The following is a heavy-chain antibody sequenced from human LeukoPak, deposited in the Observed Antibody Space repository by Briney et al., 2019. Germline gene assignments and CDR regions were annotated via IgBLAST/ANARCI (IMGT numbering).Heavy chain of an antibody. CDR3: AKEQWLVGSYYYGMDV. CDR1: GFTFSSYG. Sequence: GGSLRLSCAASGFTFSSYGMHWVRQAPGKGLEWVAVISYDGSNKYYADSVKGRFTISRDNSKNTLYLQVNSLRAEDTAVYYCAKEQWLVGSYYYGMDVWGQGTTVTVSS. V-gene: IGHV3-30*18. CDR2: ISYDGSNK. J-gene: IGHJ6*02. D-gene: IGHD6-19*01.